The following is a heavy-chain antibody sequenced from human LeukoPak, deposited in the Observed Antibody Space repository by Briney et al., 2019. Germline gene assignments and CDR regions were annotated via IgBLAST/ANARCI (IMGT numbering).Heavy chain of an antibody. Sequence: ASVKVSCKTSGYIFTDYYIHWVRQAPGQGLEWMGILNSSGGSTTYAQKFQGRITMTRDASTSTVYMELRSLRSEDTAVYYCARLAARHPTWGQGTLVTVSS. CDR1: GYIFTDYY. J-gene: IGHJ5*02. CDR2: LNSSGGST. CDR3: ARLAARHPT. D-gene: IGHD6-6*01. V-gene: IGHV1-46*01.